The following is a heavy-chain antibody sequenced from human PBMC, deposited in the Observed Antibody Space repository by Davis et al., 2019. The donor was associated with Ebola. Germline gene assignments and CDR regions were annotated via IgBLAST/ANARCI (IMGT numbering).Heavy chain of an antibody. CDR3: ARDRKGDGYAGFDY. D-gene: IGHD5-24*01. Sequence: PSETLSLTCTVSGGSISSSGYYWGWIRQPPGKGLEWIGSIYYRVNTYCSPSLKGRATMSVDTSKNQFSLKLTSVTAADTAFYYCARDRKGDGYAGFDYWGQGALVTVSS. CDR1: GGSISSSGYY. CDR2: IYYRVNT. V-gene: IGHV4-39*07. J-gene: IGHJ4*02.